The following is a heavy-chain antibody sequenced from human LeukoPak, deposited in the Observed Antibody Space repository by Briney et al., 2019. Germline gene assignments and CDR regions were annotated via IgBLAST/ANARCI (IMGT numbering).Heavy chain of an antibody. J-gene: IGHJ3*02. V-gene: IGHV3-11*01. Sequence: GGSLRLSCAASGFTFSDYYMSWIRQAPGKGLEWVSYISSSGSTIYYADSVKGRFNISWDNSKNSLYLQMNSLRAEDTAVYSCARPLYATRYAFNIWGQGTMVTVSS. CDR3: ARPLYATRYAFNI. CDR2: ISSSGSTI. D-gene: IGHD2-8*01. CDR1: GFTFSDYY.